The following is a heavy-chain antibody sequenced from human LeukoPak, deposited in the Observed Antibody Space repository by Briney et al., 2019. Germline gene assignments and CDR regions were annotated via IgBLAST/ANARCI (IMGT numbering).Heavy chain of an antibody. CDR1: GGTFSSYT. J-gene: IGHJ6*03. CDR2: IIPIFGTA. Sequence: GSSVKVSCKASGGTFSSYTISWVRHAPGQGLEWMGGIIPIFGTANYAQKFQGRVTITADESTSTAYMELSSLRSEDTAVYYCARGNDGSGSPSYYFYYMDVWGKGTTVTISS. CDR3: ARGNDGSGSPSYYFYYMDV. D-gene: IGHD3-10*01. V-gene: IGHV1-69*01.